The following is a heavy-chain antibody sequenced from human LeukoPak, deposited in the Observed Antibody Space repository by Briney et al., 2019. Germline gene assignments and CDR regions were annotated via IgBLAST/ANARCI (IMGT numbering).Heavy chain of an antibody. D-gene: IGHD3-22*01. J-gene: IGHJ4*02. CDR3: ARDRGFNYYDSSGYPGY. CDR2: ISSSGSTI. V-gene: IGHV3-11*01. Sequence: GGSLRLSCAASGFTFSDYYMSWIRQAPGKGLEWVSYISSSGSTIYYADSVKGRFTISRDNAKSSLYLQMNSLRAEDTAVYYCARDRGFNYYDSSGYPGYWGQGTLVTVSS. CDR1: GFTFSDYY.